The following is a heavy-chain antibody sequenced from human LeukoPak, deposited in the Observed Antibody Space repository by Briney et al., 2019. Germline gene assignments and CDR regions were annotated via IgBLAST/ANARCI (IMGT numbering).Heavy chain of an antibody. CDR1: GFTFSSYW. CDR2: IKPDGSEK. J-gene: IGHJ4*02. D-gene: IGHD3-22*01. CDR3: ARQANYYYDSSGYYYFDY. V-gene: IGHV3-7*03. Sequence: GGSLRLSCAASGFTFSSYWMSWVRQAPGKGLEWVANIKPDGSEKKYMDSVKGRFTISRDNAKNSLCLQMNSLRAEDTAVYYCARQANYYYDSSGYYYFDYWGQGTLVTVSS.